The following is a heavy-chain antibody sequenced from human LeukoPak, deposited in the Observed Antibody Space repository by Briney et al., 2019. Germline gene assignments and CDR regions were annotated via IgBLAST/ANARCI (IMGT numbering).Heavy chain of an antibody. D-gene: IGHD6-6*01. CDR3: AREGEYSSSPTPPYYYYYYYMDV. V-gene: IGHV4-4*07. J-gene: IGHJ6*03. CDR1: GGSISSYY. Sequence: SETLSLTCTVSGGSISSYYWSWIRQPAGKGLEWIGRIYTSGSTNYNPSLKSRVTMSVDTSKNQFSLKLSSVTAADTAVYYCAREGEYSSSPTPPYYYYYYYMDVWGKGTTVTVSS. CDR2: IYTSGST.